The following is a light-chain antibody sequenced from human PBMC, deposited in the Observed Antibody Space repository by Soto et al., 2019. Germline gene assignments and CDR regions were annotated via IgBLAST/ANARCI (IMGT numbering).Light chain of an antibody. Sequence: EIVLTQSPATLSLSPGERATLSCRASQSVSSYLAWYQQQPGQAPRLLIYDASNRATGIPARFSGSGSGTDFTLTISSLEPEDFAVYYCQQRSNLPPYTFGQGTKLEIK. V-gene: IGKV3-11*01. CDR3: QQRSNLPPYT. CDR1: QSVSSY. CDR2: DAS. J-gene: IGKJ2*01.